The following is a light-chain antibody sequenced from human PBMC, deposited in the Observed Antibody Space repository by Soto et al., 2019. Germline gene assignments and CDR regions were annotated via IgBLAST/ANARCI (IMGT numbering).Light chain of an antibody. Sequence: QSVLTQLASVSGSTGQSFSICCTETSRNGGEYNYVSWYQQHPGKAPNLMIYEVSNQPSGVSNRFSGSKSGNTASLTSSALQAEDEADYYCSSYTSSSTRVFGTGTKVTVL. CDR1: SRNGGEYNY. CDR3: SSYTSSSTRV. J-gene: IGLJ1*01. CDR2: EVS. V-gene: IGLV2-14*01.